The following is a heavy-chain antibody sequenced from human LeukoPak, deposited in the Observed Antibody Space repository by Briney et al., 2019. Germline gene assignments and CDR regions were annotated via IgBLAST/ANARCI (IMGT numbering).Heavy chain of an antibody. CDR1: GFAFSNAW. CDR2: IKEDGSEA. CDR3: ARDYTGGWNDY. D-gene: IGHD7-27*01. V-gene: IGHV3-7*01. Sequence: GGSLRLSCAASGFAFSNAWMSWVRQATGKGLECVAKIKEDGSEAHYVDSVKGRFTISRDNAKESLYLQMNSLRAEDTAVYYCARDYTGGWNDYWGQGIRVTVSS. J-gene: IGHJ4*02.